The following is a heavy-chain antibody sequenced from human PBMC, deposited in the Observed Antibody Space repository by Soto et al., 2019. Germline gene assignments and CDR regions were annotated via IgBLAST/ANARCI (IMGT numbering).Heavy chain of an antibody. CDR3: AKDRKGQWLVIDY. Sequence: EVQLVESGGGLVQPGRSLRLSCAASGFTFDDYAMHWVRQAPGKGLEWVSGISWNSGSIGYADSVKGRFTISRDNAKNSLYLQMNSLRAEDTALYYCAKDRKGQWLVIDYWGQGTLVTVSS. J-gene: IGHJ4*02. V-gene: IGHV3-9*01. CDR1: GFTFDDYA. CDR2: ISWNSGSI. D-gene: IGHD6-19*01.